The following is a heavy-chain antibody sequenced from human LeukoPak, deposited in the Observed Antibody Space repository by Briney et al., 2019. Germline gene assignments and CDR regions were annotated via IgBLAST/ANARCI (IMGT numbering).Heavy chain of an antibody. D-gene: IGHD5-18*01. CDR1: GYRFPSYW. CDR3: ARHSGKTAMVTRYHYYYIDV. Sequence: GESLKIYCKGSGYRFPSYWIEWVRQMPGKGLEWMGIIYPGDSDTRYSPSFQGQVTISADKSIGTAYLQWSSLKASDTAMDTCARHSGKTAMVTRYHYYYIDVRGKGTTVTVSS. J-gene: IGHJ6*03. V-gene: IGHV5-51*01. CDR2: IYPGDSDT.